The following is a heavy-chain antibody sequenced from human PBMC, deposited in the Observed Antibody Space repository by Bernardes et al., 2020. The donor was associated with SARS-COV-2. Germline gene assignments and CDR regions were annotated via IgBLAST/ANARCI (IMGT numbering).Heavy chain of an antibody. Sequence: SETLSLTCAVSGYSISSGYYWGWIRQPPGKGLEWIGSIYHSGSTYYNPSLKSRVTISVDTSKNQFSLKLSSVTAADTAVYYCARVRGYSYGFSIWFDPWGQGTLVTVSS. V-gene: IGHV4-38-2*01. CDR3: ARVRGYSYGFSIWFDP. J-gene: IGHJ5*02. D-gene: IGHD5-18*01. CDR2: IYHSGST. CDR1: GYSISSGYY.